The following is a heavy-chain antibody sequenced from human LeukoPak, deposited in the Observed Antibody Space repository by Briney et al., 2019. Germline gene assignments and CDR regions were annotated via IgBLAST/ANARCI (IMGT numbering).Heavy chain of an antibody. CDR2: IYYSGST. CDR3: ARSSGIVVVPAAYYDY. CDR1: GGSISSYY. D-gene: IGHD2-2*01. J-gene: IGHJ4*02. V-gene: IGHV4-59*01. Sequence: SETLSLTCTVSGGSISSYYWSWIRQPPGKGLEWIGYIYYSGSTNYNPSLKSRVTISVDTSKNQFSLKLSSVTAADTAVHYCARSSGIVVVPAAYYDYWGQGTLVTVSS.